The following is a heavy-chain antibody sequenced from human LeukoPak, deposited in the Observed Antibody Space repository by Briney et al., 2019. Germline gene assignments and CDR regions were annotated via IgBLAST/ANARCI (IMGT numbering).Heavy chain of an antibody. CDR1: GYTFTSYA. J-gene: IGHJ4*02. Sequence: ASVKVSCKASGYTFTSYAMHWVRQAPGQRLEWMGWINAGNGNTKYSQKFQGRVTITRDTSESTAYMELSSLRSEDTAVYYCARGLSAPPLYDYVWGSYRPYGIDYWGQGTLITVSS. CDR2: INAGNGNT. D-gene: IGHD3-16*02. V-gene: IGHV1-3*01. CDR3: ARGLSAPPLYDYVWGSYRPYGIDY.